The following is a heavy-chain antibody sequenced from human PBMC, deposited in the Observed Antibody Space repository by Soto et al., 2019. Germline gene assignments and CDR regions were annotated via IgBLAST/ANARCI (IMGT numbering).Heavy chain of an antibody. J-gene: IGHJ3*02. CDR2: ISWNSGSI. V-gene: IGHV3-9*01. CDR3: AKAGYYYSDAFDI. D-gene: IGHD3-22*01. Sequence: GGSLRLSCAASVFTFDDYAMHWVRQAPGKGLEWVSGISWNSGSIGYADSVKGRFTISRDNAKNSLYLQMNSLRAEDTALYYCAKAGYYYSDAFDIWGQGTMVTVSS. CDR1: VFTFDDYA.